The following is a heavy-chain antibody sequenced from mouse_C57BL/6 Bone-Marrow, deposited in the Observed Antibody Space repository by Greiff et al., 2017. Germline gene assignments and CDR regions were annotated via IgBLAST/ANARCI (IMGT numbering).Heavy chain of an antibody. J-gene: IGHJ4*01. CDR3: ARERGLITTVVEDAMDY. CDR2: IYYSGTI. D-gene: IGHD1-1*01. V-gene: IGHV3-5*01. Sequence: EVKLMESGPGLVKPSQTVFLTCTVTGISITTGNYRWSWIRQFPGNKLEWIGYIYYSGTITYNPSLTSRPTITRDTPKNQFFLEMNSLTAEDTATYYCARERGLITTVVEDAMDYWGKGTSVTVSS. CDR1: GISITTGNYR.